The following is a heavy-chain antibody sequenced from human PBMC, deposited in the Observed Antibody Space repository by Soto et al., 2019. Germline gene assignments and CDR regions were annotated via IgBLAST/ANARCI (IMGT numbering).Heavy chain of an antibody. J-gene: IGHJ6*03. CDR2: IIPILGIA. Sequence: ASVKVSCKASGGTFSSYTISWVRQAPGQGLEWMGRIIPILGIANYAQKFQGRVTITADKSTSTAYMELSSLRSEDTAVYYCAMGVGPDYYYYYYMDVWGKGTTVTVSS. CDR1: GGTFSSYT. V-gene: IGHV1-69*02. CDR3: AMGVGPDYYYYYYMDV. D-gene: IGHD1-26*01.